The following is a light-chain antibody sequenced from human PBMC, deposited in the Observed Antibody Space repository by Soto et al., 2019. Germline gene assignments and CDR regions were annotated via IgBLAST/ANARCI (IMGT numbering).Light chain of an antibody. CDR1: SSDVGNYDL. J-gene: IGLJ2*01. CDR3: CSYAGSSTSVV. V-gene: IGLV2-23*01. CDR2: EGS. Sequence: QSALTQPASVSGSPGQSITISCTGTSSDVGNYDLVSWYQQHPGKAPKLMIYEGSKRPSGVSNRFSGSKSGNTASLTISGLQAEDEADYYCCSYAGSSTSVVFGGGTKLTVL.